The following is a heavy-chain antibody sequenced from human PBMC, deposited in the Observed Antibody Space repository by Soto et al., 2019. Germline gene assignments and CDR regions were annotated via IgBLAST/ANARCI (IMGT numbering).Heavy chain of an antibody. CDR3: AMKTYIGEDCSSTSCRFYYYYGMDV. CDR2: TYYRSKWYN. CDR1: GDSVSSNSAA. D-gene: IGHD2-2*01. Sequence: KQSQTLSLTCAISGDSVSSNSAAWNWIRQSPSRGLEWLGRTYYRSKWYNDYAVSVKSRITINPDTSKNQFSLQMNSVTPEDTAVYYCAMKTYIGEDCSSTSCRFYYYYGMDVWGQGTTVTVSS. V-gene: IGHV6-1*01. J-gene: IGHJ6*02.